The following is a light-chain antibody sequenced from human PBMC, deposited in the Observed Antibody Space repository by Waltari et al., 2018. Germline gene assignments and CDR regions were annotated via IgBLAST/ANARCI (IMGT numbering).Light chain of an antibody. J-gene: IGLJ2*01. V-gene: IGLV2-14*01. Sequence: QSALTQPASVSGSPGQTITISCTGTSSDIGGHTYDSWYQQHPGKAPKLMIYDVVKRPSVVSNRFSGSKSGNTASLTISGLQAEDDAIYYCSSYASSKFGGGTKLTVL. CDR1: SSDIGGHTY. CDR3: SSYASSK. CDR2: DVV.